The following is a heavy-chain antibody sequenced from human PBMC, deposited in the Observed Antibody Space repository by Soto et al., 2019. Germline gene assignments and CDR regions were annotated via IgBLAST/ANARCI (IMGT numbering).Heavy chain of an antibody. CDR2: IIPIFNST. J-gene: IGHJ4*02. Sequence: SVKVSCKVSGSRFSNYVISWVRQAPGHGLEWLGRIIPIFNSTKYAQSFQGRVTITADKSTSTASLELSSLRSDDTAVYYCARSVAARPTQNSVMDDYWGQGTLVTVS. V-gene: IGHV1-69*06. D-gene: IGHD6-6*01. CDR1: GSRFSNYV. CDR3: ARSVAARPTQNSVMDDY.